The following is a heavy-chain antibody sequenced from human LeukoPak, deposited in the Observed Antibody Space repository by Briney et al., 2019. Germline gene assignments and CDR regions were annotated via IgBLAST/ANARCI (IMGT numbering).Heavy chain of an antibody. CDR3: ARVLWLADYGMDV. CDR1: GYTFTSYY. J-gene: IGHJ6*02. V-gene: IGHV1-46*01. D-gene: IGHD6-19*01. Sequence: GASVNVSCKASGYTFTSYYMHWVRQAPGQGLEWMGIINPSGGSTSYAQKFQGRVTITRDTSASTAYMELSSLRSEDTAVYYCARVLWLADYGMDVWGQGTTVTVSS. CDR2: INPSGGST.